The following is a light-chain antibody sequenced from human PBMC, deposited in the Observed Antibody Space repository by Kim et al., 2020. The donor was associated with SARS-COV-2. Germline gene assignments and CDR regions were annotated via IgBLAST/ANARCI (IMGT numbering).Light chain of an antibody. V-gene: IGLV2-11*01. CDR3: CSYAGSYTWV. CDR1: SSDVGGYNY. J-gene: IGLJ3*02. Sequence: GQSVTVSCTGTSSDVGGYNYVSWYQQHPGKAPKLMIYDVSKRPSGVPDRFSGSKSGNTASLTISGLQAEDEADYYCCSYAGSYTWVFGGGTKLTVL. CDR2: DVS.